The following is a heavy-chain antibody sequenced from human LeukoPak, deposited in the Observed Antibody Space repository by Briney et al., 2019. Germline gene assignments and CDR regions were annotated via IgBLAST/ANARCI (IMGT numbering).Heavy chain of an antibody. Sequence: PGGSLRLSCTASGFTFGDYAMSWFRQAPGKGLEWVGFIRSKAYGGTTEYAASVKGRFTISRDDSKSIAYLQMNSLKTEDTAVYYCTREPNYYDSSGYFGYIDYWGQGTLVTVSS. V-gene: IGHV3-49*03. CDR3: TREPNYYDSSGYFGYIDY. CDR2: IRSKAYGGTT. D-gene: IGHD3-22*01. J-gene: IGHJ4*02. CDR1: GFTFGDYA.